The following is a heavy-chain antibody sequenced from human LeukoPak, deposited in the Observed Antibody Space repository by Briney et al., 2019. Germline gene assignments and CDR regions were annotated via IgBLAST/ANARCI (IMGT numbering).Heavy chain of an antibody. J-gene: IGHJ4*02. CDR3: ARPEKTVTYDLHY. CDR1: RYSFTSYW. CDR2: IDPSDSYT. Sequence: PGESLKICCKGSRYSFTSYWISWVRQMPGKGLEWMGRIDPSDSYTNYSPSFQGHVTISADKSISTAYLQWSSLKASDTAMYYLARPEKTVTYDLHYWGQGTLVTVSS. V-gene: IGHV5-10-1*01. D-gene: IGHD4-17*01.